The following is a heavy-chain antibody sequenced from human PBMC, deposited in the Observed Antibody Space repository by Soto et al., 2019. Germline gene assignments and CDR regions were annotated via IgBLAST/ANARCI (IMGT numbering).Heavy chain of an antibody. CDR1: GYTFTGYY. V-gene: IGHV1-2*04. Sequence: ASVKVSCKASGYTFTGYYMHWVRQAPGQGLEWMGWINPNSGGTNYAQKFQGWVTMTRDTSISTAYMELSRLRSEDTAVYYCARGPSIAAAGTHYNWFDPWGQGTLVTVSS. CDR2: INPNSGGT. D-gene: IGHD6-13*01. J-gene: IGHJ5*02. CDR3: ARGPSIAAAGTHYNWFDP.